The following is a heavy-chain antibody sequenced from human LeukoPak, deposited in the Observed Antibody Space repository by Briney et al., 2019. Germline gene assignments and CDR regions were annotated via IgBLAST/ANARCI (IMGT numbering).Heavy chain of an antibody. Sequence: GGSLRLSCAASGFTFSSYAMHWVRRAPGKGLEWVAVISHDGSNKYYADSVKGRFTISRDNSKNTLYLQMNSLRAEDTAVYYCAKDFFPKTSVYYFDSWGQGTLVTVSS. CDR1: GFTFSSYA. V-gene: IGHV3-30-3*01. CDR3: AKDFFPKTSVYYFDS. J-gene: IGHJ4*02. D-gene: IGHD3-16*01. CDR2: ISHDGSNK.